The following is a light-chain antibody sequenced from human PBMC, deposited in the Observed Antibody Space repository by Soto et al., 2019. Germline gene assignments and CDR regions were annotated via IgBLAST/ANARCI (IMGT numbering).Light chain of an antibody. CDR1: SSDVGSFNR. CDR3: SSFTSITTLV. Sequence: QSALTQPPSVSGSPGQSVTISCTGTSSDVGSFNRVSWYQQAPGTARKVIIFDVSNRPSGVPARFSGSKSGNTASLTISGLQPEDESDYYCSSFTSITTLVFGGGTKLTVL. V-gene: IGLV2-18*02. CDR2: DVS. J-gene: IGLJ2*01.